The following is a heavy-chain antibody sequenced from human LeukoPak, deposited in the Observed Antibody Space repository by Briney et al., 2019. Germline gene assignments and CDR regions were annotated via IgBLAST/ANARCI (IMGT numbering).Heavy chain of an antibody. V-gene: IGHV3-9*01. CDR2: ISWNSGSI. Sequence: GGSLRLSCAASGFTFDDYAMHWVRHAPGKGLEWVSGISWNSGSIGYADSVKGRFTISGDNAKNSLYLQMNSLRAEDTALYYCAKASGSSGYYPFDPWGQGTLVTVSS. CDR1: GFTFDDYA. D-gene: IGHD3-22*01. CDR3: AKASGSSGYYPFDP. J-gene: IGHJ5*02.